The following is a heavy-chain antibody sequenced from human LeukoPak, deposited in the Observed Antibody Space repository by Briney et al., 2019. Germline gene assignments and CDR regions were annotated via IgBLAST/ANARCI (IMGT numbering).Heavy chain of an antibody. D-gene: IGHD1-14*01. J-gene: IGHJ3*02. CDR3: ARGTWVSDRTFDT. CDR1: GFTFSTYS. Sequence: QPGGSLRLSCAASGFTFSTYSMNRVRQAPGKGLEWVSYISGTSSIIYYEDSVKGRFTISRDNAKNSLYLQMNSLRDEDTAVYYCARGTWVSDRTFDTWGQGTVVTVSS. V-gene: IGHV3-48*02. CDR2: ISGTSSII.